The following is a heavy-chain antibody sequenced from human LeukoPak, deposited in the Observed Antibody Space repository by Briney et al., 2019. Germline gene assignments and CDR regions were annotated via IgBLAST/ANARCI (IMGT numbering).Heavy chain of an antibody. CDR2: IYTSGST. V-gene: IGHV4-4*07. CDR3: ARGYYGSGYYYGMDV. J-gene: IGHJ6*02. Sequence: NTSETLSLTCTVTGGSISSYYWSWIRQPAGKGLEWIGRIYTSGSTNYNPSLKSRVTISVDTSKNQFSLKLSSVTAADTAVYYCARGYYGSGYYYGMDVWGQGTTVTVSS. CDR1: GGSISSYY. D-gene: IGHD3-10*01.